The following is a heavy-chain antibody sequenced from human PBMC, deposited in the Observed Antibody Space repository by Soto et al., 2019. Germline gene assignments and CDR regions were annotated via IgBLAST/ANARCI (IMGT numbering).Heavy chain of an antibody. CDR2: IIPVLTTT. V-gene: IGHV1-69*08. CDR1: GDTFSSYT. Sequence: QVQLVQSGAEVKMPGSSVKVSCRASGDTFSSYTVNWLRQAPGRGLEWMGRIIPVLTTTDYAQKFRGRVTITADKSSNTVYMELTSLSSDDTAFYYCARRRYCGYDCYHKHYYGMDVWGQGTTVTVAS. D-gene: IGHD2-21*02. CDR3: ARRRYCGYDCYHKHYYGMDV. J-gene: IGHJ6*02.